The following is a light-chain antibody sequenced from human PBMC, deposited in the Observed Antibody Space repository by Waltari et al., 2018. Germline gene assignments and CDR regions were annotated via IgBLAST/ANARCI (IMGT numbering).Light chain of an antibody. Sequence: DTVLTQSPASLPVSLGGRAPFNCKPSQSVLYSSNNKNYLAWYQQKPGQPPKLLIYWASNRESGVPDRFSGSGSGTDFTLTISSLQAEDVAVYYCQQYYSSRTFGQGTKVEIK. J-gene: IGKJ1*01. CDR3: QQYYSSRT. CDR1: QSVLYSSNNKNY. CDR2: WAS. V-gene: IGKV4-1*01.